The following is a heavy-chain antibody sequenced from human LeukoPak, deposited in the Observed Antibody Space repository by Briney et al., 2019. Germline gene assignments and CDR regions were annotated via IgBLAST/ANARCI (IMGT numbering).Heavy chain of an antibody. CDR2: IIPILGIA. V-gene: IGHV1-69*04. Sequence: ASVKVSCKASGGTFSSYAISWVRQAPGQGLEWMGRIIPILGIANYAQKFQGRVTITADKSTSTAYMELSSLRSEDTAVYYCARGREHIIRAYYYFDYWGQGTLVTVSS. D-gene: IGHD1/OR15-1a*01. CDR1: GGTFSSYA. J-gene: IGHJ4*02. CDR3: ARGREHIIRAYYYFDY.